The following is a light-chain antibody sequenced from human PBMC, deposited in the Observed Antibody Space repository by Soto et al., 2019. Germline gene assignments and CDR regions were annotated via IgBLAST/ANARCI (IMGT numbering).Light chain of an antibody. CDR3: QQRGRWPPYT. Sequence: EIVMTQSPVTLSVSPGERATLSCRASQSVRSNLAWYQQKPGQAPSLLIYGAFTRATGIPARFSGSGSGTDFTLTIRSLEPEDSAVYYCQQRGRWPPYTFGQGTKVDIK. J-gene: IGKJ2*01. V-gene: IGKV3-11*01. CDR2: GAF. CDR1: QSVRSN.